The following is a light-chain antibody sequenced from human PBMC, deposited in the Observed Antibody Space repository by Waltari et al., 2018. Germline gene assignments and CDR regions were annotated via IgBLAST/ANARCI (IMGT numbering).Light chain of an antibody. J-gene: IGLJ7*01. CDR1: SSNIGTNY. V-gene: IGLV1-51*02. CDR3: GTWDSSLSGAV. CDR2: EDS. Sequence: QSVLTQPPSVSAAPGQRVTISCSGGSSNIGTNYVSWYRQFPGTAPKLLIYEDSDRPSGISGRFVGSKSCNSATRDITGLQAWDEADYYCGTWDSSLSGAVFGGGTHLTVL.